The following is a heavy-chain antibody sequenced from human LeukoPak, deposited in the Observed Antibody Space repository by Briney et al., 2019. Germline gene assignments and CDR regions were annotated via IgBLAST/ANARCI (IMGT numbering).Heavy chain of an antibody. V-gene: IGHV1-2*02. CDR2: INPNSGGT. CDR3: ARDRDGYNYGWFDP. CDR1: GYTFTSYG. J-gene: IGHJ5*02. D-gene: IGHD5-24*01. Sequence: GASVKVSCKASGYTFTSYGISWVRQAPGQGLEWMGWINPNSGGTNYAQKFQGRVTMTRDTSISTAYMELSRLRSDDTAVYYCARDRDGYNYGWFDPWGQGTLVTVSS.